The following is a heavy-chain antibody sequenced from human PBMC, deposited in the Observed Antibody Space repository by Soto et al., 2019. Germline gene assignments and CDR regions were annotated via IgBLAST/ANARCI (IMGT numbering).Heavy chain of an antibody. J-gene: IGHJ4*02. CDR3: ARSDYYDILTGYYEPLAY. CDR2: IIPIFGTA. CDR1: GGTFSSYA. Sequence: ASVKVSCKASGGTFSSYAISWVRQAPGQGLEWMGGIIPIFGTANYAQKFQGRVTITADESTSTAYMEPSSLRSEDTAVYYCARSDYYDILTGYYEPLAYWGQGTLVTVSS. V-gene: IGHV1-69*13. D-gene: IGHD3-9*01.